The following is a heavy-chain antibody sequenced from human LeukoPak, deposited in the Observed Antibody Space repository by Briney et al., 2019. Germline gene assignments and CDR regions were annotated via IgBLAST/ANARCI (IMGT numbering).Heavy chain of an antibody. V-gene: IGHV1-46*01. CDR1: GYTFTSCY. D-gene: IGHD6-13*01. CDR3: ARVGAAAGVFDY. Sequence: ASVKVSCKASGYTFTSCYMHWVRQAPGQGLEWMGIINPSGGSTSYAQKFQGRVTMTRDTSTSTVYMELSSLRSEDTAVYYCARVGAAAGVFDYWGQGTLVTVSS. J-gene: IGHJ4*02. CDR2: INPSGGST.